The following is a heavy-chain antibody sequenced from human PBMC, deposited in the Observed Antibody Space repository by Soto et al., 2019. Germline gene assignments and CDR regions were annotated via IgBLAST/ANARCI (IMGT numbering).Heavy chain of an antibody. D-gene: IGHD6-13*01. J-gene: IGHJ6*03. CDR3: ASGIAAAGTYYYYYMDV. V-gene: IGHV1-46*03. CDR1: GYTFITYF. Sequence: ASVKVSCKASGYTFITYFMHWVRQAPGQGLEWMGVINPSRGTTTYAQKFQDRVTMTRDTSTSTVYMELSSLRSEDTAVYYCASGIAAAGTYYYYYMDVWGKGTTVTVSS. CDR2: INPSRGTT.